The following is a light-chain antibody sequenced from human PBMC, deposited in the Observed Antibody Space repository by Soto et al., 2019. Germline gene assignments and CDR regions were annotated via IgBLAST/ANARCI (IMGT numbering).Light chain of an antibody. Sequence: IVWTQSPGTLSLSPGERATLSCRASQSVSSTYLAWYQQNPGQAARLVIYGASSRATGIPERFSGSGSGTDFTLTISRLEPEDFAVYYCQQYGSSPLTFGGGTKVEIK. CDR3: QQYGSSPLT. CDR2: GAS. CDR1: QSVSSTY. J-gene: IGKJ4*01. V-gene: IGKV3-20*01.